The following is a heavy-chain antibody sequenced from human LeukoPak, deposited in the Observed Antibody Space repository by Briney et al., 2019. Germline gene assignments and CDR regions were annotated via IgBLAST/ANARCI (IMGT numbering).Heavy chain of an antibody. CDR2: IYYSGST. Sequence: KPSETLSLTCTVSGGSISSSSYYWGWIRQPPGKGLVWIGSIYYSGSTYYNPSLKSRVTISVDTSKNQFSLKLSSVTAGDTAVYYCARREQQLGWFDPWGQGTLVTVSS. J-gene: IGHJ5*02. CDR1: GGSISSSSYY. CDR3: ARREQQLGWFDP. V-gene: IGHV4-39*01. D-gene: IGHD6-13*01.